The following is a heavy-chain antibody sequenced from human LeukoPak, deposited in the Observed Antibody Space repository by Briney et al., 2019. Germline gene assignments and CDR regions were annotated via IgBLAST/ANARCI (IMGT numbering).Heavy chain of an antibody. CDR2: ISYDGSNK. CDR1: GFTFSSYG. V-gene: IGHV3-30*18. J-gene: IGHJ4*02. D-gene: IGHD6-6*01. CDR3: AKDHYSRTSWGSDY. Sequence: GGSLRLSCAASGFTFSSYGMHWVRQAPGKGLEWVAVISYDGSNKYYADSVKGRFTISRDNSKSTLYLQMNSLRAEDTAVYYCAKDHYSRTSWGSDYWGQGTLVTVSS.